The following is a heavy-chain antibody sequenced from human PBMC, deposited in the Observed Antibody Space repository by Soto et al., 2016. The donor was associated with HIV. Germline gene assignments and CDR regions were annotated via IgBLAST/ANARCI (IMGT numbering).Heavy chain of an antibody. Sequence: QVQLLQSGAEVRKPGASVKVSCKTSGYSFTGYYIHWVRQAPGQGLEWMGWINPNGGGTNYAQNFQGRVTMTRDTSISTAYMESSRLRSDDTAVYYCARVGYDWNDAGAFDIWGQGTMVTVSS. D-gene: IGHD1-1*01. CDR1: GYSFTGYY. J-gene: IGHJ3*02. CDR3: ARVGYDWNDAGAFDI. CDR2: INPNGGGT. V-gene: IGHV1-2*02.